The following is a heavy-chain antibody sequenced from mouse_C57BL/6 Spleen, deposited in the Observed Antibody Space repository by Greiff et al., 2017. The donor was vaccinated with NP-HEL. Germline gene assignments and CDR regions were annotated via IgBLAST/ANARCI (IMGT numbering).Heavy chain of an antibody. V-gene: IGHV1-52*01. D-gene: IGHD2-5*01. CDR3: ARSRGTYYSNSYFDY. J-gene: IGHJ2*01. Sequence: QVQLQQPGAELVRPGSSVKLSCKASGYTFTSYWMHWVKQRPIQGLEWIGNIDPSDSETHSNQKFTDKATLTVDKSSSTAYMQLSSPTSEDSAVFYGARSRGTYYSNSYFDYWGQGTTLTVSS. CDR1: GYTFTSYW. CDR2: IDPSDSET.